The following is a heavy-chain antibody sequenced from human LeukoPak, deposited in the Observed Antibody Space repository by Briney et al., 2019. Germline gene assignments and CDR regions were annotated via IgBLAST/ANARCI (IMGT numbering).Heavy chain of an antibody. V-gene: IGHV4-30-2*01. J-gene: IGHJ4*02. Sequence: SQTLSLTCAVSGGSISSGGYSWSWIRQPPGKGLEWIGYIYHSGSTYYNPSLKSRVTISVDRSKNQFSLKLSSVTAADTAVYYCAKDQVYYGSGRVDYWGQGTLVTVSS. CDR1: GGSISSGGYS. CDR2: IYHSGST. CDR3: AKDQVYYGSGRVDY. D-gene: IGHD3-10*01.